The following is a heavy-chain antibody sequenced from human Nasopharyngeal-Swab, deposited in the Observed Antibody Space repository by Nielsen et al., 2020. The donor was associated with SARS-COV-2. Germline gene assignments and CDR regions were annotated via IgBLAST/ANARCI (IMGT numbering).Heavy chain of an antibody. CDR3: ARDGGSYNDY. D-gene: IGHD1-26*01. CDR1: GFTFSNYW. Sequence: GESLKISCAASGFTFSNYWMSWVRQAPGKGLEWVANTKQDGSEKYYVDSVKGRFTISRDNAKNSLYLQMNSLRAEDTAVYYCARDGGSYNDYWGQGTLVTVSS. J-gene: IGHJ4*02. CDR2: TKQDGSEK. V-gene: IGHV3-7*01.